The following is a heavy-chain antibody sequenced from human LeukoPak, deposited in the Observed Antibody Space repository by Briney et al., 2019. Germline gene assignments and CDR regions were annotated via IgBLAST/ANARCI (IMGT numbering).Heavy chain of an antibody. CDR3: VKDEGDYDYVWGSYRYPDDTGRQTPFDY. J-gene: IGHJ4*02. Sequence: PGGSLRLSCSASGFTFSSYAMHWVRQAPGKGLEYVSAISSNGGSTYYADSVKGRFTISRDNSKNTLYLQMSSLRAEDTAVYYCVKDEGDYDYVWGSYRYPDDTGRQTPFDYWGQGTLVTVSS. CDR2: ISSNGGST. D-gene: IGHD3-16*02. CDR1: GFTFSSYA. V-gene: IGHV3-64D*06.